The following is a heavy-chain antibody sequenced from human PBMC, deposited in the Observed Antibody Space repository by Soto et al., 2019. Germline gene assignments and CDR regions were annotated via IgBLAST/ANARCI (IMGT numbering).Heavy chain of an antibody. V-gene: IGHV4-4*07. J-gene: IGHJ6*02. Sequence: SETRSLTKTVSAVSLTSYLWTWIRQPPGKVRQWIGRIYTSGTTNYNPSLKSRVTMSVDTSKKQVSLKLTSVTVADTAVYFCARLGMGGLRGVYYYYGLDVWGQGTTVTVSS. CDR2: IYTSGTT. D-gene: IGHD3-10*01. CDR1: AVSLTSYL. CDR3: ARLGMGGLRGVYYYYGLDV.